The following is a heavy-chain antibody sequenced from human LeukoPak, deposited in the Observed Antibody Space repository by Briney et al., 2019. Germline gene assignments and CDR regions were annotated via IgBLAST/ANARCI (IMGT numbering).Heavy chain of an antibody. Sequence: SVKVSCKASGGTFSSYAISWVRQAPGQGLEWMGGIIPIFGTVNYAQKFQGRVTITADKSTSTAYMELSSLRSEDTAVYYCARRTMVRGVRNWFDPWGQGTLVTVSS. V-gene: IGHV1-69*06. CDR3: ARRTMVRGVRNWFDP. J-gene: IGHJ5*02. CDR1: GGTFSSYA. D-gene: IGHD3-10*01. CDR2: IIPIFGTV.